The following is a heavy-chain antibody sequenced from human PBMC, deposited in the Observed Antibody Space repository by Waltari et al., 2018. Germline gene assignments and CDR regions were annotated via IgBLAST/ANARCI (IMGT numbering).Heavy chain of an antibody. V-gene: IGHV1-2*02. D-gene: IGHD4-17*01. CDR2: INPTSVGK. Sequence: QVQLVQSGAEVKKPGASVKVSCKASGYTFTGYYMHWVRQAPGQGLEWMGLINPTSVGKNDAQKFQGRVTMTRDTSISTAYMELSRLRSDDTAVYYCARGGRLRWYLDAFDIWGQGTMVTVSS. CDR1: GYTFTGYY. CDR3: ARGGRLRWYLDAFDI. J-gene: IGHJ3*02.